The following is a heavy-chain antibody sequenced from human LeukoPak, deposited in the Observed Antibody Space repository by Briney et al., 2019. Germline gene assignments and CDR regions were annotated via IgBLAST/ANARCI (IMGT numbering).Heavy chain of an antibody. J-gene: IGHJ4*02. D-gene: IGHD5-18*01. CDR1: GVSISSSSYY. Sequence: PSETLSLTCTVSGVSISSSSYYWGWIRQPPGKGLEWIGSIYYSGSTYYNPSLKSRVTISVDTSKNQFSLKLSSVTAADTAVYYCARDLQLWTTRDTRGGAQVGYWGQGTLVTVSS. CDR2: IYYSGST. CDR3: ARDLQLWTTRDTRGGAQVGY. V-gene: IGHV4-39*02.